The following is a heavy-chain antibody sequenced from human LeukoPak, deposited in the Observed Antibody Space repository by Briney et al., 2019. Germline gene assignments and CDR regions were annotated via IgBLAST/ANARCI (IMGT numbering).Heavy chain of an antibody. V-gene: IGHV3-21*01. CDR2: ISSSSSYI. Sequence: PGGSLRLSCAASGFTFSIYSMNWVRQAPGKGLEWVSSISSSSSYIYYADSVKGRFTISRDNAKNSLYLQMNSLRAEDTAVYYCARDIRGPYVWGSYRPFDYWGQGTLVTVSS. CDR1: GFTFSIYS. J-gene: IGHJ4*02. CDR3: ARDIRGPYVWGSYRPFDY. D-gene: IGHD3-16*02.